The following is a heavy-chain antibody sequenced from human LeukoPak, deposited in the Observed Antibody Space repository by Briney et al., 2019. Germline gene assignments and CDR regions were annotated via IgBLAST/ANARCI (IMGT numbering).Heavy chain of an antibody. CDR3: ARAVWAADGKFCFDY. V-gene: IGHV1-69*04. J-gene: IGHJ4*02. Sequence: ASVKVSCKASGGTFSSYAISWVRQSPGQGLEWMGRIIPILGIANYAQKFQGRVTITADKSTSTAYMELSSLRSEDTAVYYCARAVWAADGKFCFDYWGQGTLVTVSS. D-gene: IGHD6-13*01. CDR2: IIPILGIA. CDR1: GGTFSSYA.